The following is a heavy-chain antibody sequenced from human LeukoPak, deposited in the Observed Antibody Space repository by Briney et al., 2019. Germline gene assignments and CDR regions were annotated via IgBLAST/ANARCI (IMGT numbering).Heavy chain of an antibody. CDR3: AKDLMEDDYGDYGAFDI. CDR1: GFTFSSYW. D-gene: IGHD4-17*01. V-gene: IGHV3-7*01. Sequence: GGSLRLSCAASGFTFSSYWMSWVRQAPGKGLEWVANIKQDGSEKYYVDSVKGRFTISRDNAKNSLFLQMNSLRAEDTAVYYCAKDLMEDDYGDYGAFDIWGQGTMVTVSS. CDR2: IKQDGSEK. J-gene: IGHJ3*02.